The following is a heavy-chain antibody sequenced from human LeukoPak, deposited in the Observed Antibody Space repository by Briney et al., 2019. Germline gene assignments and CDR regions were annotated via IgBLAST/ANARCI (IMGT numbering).Heavy chain of an antibody. J-gene: IGHJ6*02. CDR2: INPSGGST. Sequence: ASVKVSCKASGYTFTSYYMHWVRQAPGQGLEWMGIINPSGGSTSYAQKFQGRVTMTRDTSTSTVYMELSSLRSEDTAVYYCARVYDILTGYYDLGYYSGMDVWGQGTTVTVSS. D-gene: IGHD3-9*01. V-gene: IGHV1-46*01. CDR3: ARVYDILTGYYDLGYYSGMDV. CDR1: GYTFTSYY.